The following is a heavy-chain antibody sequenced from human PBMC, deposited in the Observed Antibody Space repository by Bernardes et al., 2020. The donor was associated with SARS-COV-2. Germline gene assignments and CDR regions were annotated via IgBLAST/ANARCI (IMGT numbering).Heavy chain of an antibody. CDR2: TYYRSKWYK. CDR1: GDSVSSDSGA. D-gene: IGHD4-17*01. CDR3: ARGRTRLDV. J-gene: IGHJ3*01. V-gene: IGHV6-1*01. Sequence: QTLSLTCAISGDSVSSDSGAWNWIRQSPSRGLEWLGRTYYRSKWYKDYALFVKSRIIINPDTPNNQFSLQLTSVTPEDTAVYYCARGRTRLDVWGQGTVVSVSS.